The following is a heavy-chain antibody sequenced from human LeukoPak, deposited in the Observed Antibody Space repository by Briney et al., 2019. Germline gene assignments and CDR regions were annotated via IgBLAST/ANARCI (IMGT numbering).Heavy chain of an antibody. J-gene: IGHJ4*02. D-gene: IGHD1-26*01. CDR2: ISGSGGST. Sequence: GGSLRLSCAASGFTFSNYAMSWGRQAPGKGLEGGSGISGSGGSTYYADSVEGRLTISRDNSKNTLYLQMNSLTDEDTAVYYCAKKWGVGPTTLDYFDYWGQGTLVTVSS. V-gene: IGHV3-23*01. CDR1: GFTFSNYA. CDR3: AKKWGVGPTTLDYFDY.